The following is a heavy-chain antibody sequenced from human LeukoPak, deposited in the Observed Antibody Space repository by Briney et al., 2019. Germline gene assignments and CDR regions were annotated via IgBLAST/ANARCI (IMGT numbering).Heavy chain of an antibody. CDR3: ARGQYYDFWSGYGNWFDP. V-gene: IGHV4-59*06. D-gene: IGHD3-3*01. CDR1: GGSISSYY. CDR2: IYYSGST. Sequence: SETLSLTCTASGGSISSYYWSWIRQHPGKGLEWIGYIYYSGSTYYNPSLKSRVTISVDTSKNQFSLKLSSVTAADTAVYYCARGQYYDFWSGYGNWFDPWGQGTLVTVSS. J-gene: IGHJ5*02.